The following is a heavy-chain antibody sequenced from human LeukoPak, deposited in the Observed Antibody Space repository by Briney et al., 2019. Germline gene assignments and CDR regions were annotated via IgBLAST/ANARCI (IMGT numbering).Heavy chain of an antibody. J-gene: IGHJ6*02. CDR1: GFTFSSYA. CDR3: AKDVYYYYGMDV. V-gene: IGHV3-23*01. CDR2: ISGSGGST. Sequence: GGSLRLSCAASGFTFSSYAMSWVRQAPGKGLEWVSAISGSGGSTYYADSVKGRFTISRDSSKNTLYLQMNSLRAEDTAVYYCAKDVYYYYGMDVWGQGTTVTVSS.